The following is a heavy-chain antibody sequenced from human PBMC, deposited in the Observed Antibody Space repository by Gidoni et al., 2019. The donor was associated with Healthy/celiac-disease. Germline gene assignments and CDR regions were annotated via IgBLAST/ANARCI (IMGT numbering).Heavy chain of an antibody. D-gene: IGHD3-3*02. J-gene: IGHJ6*03. CDR3: ARGISSMYYYYYMDV. V-gene: IGHV1-69*01. Sequence: QVQLVQSGAEVKKPGSSVKVCCTASGGTLRSYANSWVRQAPGQGLEWMGGIIPIFGTANYAQKFQGRVTITADESTSTAYMELSSLRSEDTAVYYCARGISSMYYYYYMDVWGKGTTVTVSS. CDR2: IIPIFGTA. CDR1: GGTLRSYA.